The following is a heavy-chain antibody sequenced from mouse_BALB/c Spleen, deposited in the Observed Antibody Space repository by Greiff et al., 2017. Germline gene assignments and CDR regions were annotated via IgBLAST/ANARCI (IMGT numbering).Heavy chain of an antibody. J-gene: IGHJ4*01. CDR2: ISNGGGST. Sequence: EVQLVESGGGLVQPGGSLKLSCAASGFTFSSYTMSWVRQTPEKRLEWVAYISNGGGSTYYPDTVKGRFTNSRDNAKNTLYLQMSSLKSEDTAMYYCARRAARATFYYAMDYWGQGTSVTVSS. CDR1: GFTFSSYT. V-gene: IGHV5-12-2*01. CDR3: ARRAARATFYYAMDY. D-gene: IGHD3-1*01.